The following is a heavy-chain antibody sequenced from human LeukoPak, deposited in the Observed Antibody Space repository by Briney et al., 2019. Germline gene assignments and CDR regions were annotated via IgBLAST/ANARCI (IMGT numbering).Heavy chain of an antibody. Sequence: PGGSLRLSCAASGFSVSSNYMSWVRQAPGKGLEWVSVIYSGGTTNYADSVKGRFTISRDNSKSTLQHQMNNLGAEDTAVYYCARDDLLTTVGYWGQGTLVTVSS. CDR1: GFSVSSNY. CDR3: ARDDLLTTVGY. CDR2: IYSGGTT. D-gene: IGHD4-17*01. V-gene: IGHV3-66*02. J-gene: IGHJ4*02.